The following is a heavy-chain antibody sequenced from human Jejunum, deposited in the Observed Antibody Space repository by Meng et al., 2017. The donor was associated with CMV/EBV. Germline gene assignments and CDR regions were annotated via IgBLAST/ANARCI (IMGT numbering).Heavy chain of an antibody. D-gene: IGHD1-20*01. CDR1: GFTFSNYW. CDR2: IRHDGHEK. Sequence: ATSGFTFSNYWMTWVRQAPGKGLEYVANIRHDGHEKYYVDSVKGRFTISRDNAKNSLFLQMNSLRAEDTGVYYCARDINGERRPIYWGQGTLVTVSS. V-gene: IGHV3-7*01. CDR3: ARDINGERRPIY. J-gene: IGHJ4*02.